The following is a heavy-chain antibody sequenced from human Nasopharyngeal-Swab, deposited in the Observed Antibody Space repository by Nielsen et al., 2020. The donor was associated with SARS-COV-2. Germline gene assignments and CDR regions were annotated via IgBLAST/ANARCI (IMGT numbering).Heavy chain of an antibody. CDR3: ARDRGGGYNSDYLDY. J-gene: IGHJ4*02. Sequence: GGSLRLSCAASGFTFSSYGMHWVRQAPGKGLEWVAVISYDGSNKYYADSVKGRFIIFRDNSKNTLYLQMNSLRTEDTAVYYCARDRGGGYNSDYLDYWGQGTLVTVSS. V-gene: IGHV3-30*03. D-gene: IGHD5-24*01. CDR2: ISYDGSNK. CDR1: GFTFSSYG.